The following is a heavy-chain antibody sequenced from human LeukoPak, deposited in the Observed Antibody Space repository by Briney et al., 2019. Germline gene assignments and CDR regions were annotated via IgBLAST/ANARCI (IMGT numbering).Heavy chain of an antibody. CDR3: ARLYGDYDNYYHMDV. V-gene: IGHV3-48*04. CDR1: GFTFSSYG. CDR2: ISGSGGSTI. Sequence: GGSLRLSCAASGFTFSSYGMSWVRQAPGKGLEWVSAISGSGGSTIYYADSVKGRFTISRDNAKNSRDNAKNSLYLQMDSLRAEDTAVYYCARLYGDYDNYYHMDVWGKGTTVTVSS. J-gene: IGHJ6*03. D-gene: IGHD4-17*01.